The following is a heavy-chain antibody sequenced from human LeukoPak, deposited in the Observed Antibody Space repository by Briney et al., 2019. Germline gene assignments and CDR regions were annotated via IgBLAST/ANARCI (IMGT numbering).Heavy chain of an antibody. CDR3: AKERNPYSSSWYSLHYMDV. J-gene: IGHJ6*03. CDR2: ISGSGGST. D-gene: IGHD6-13*01. Sequence: GGSLRLSCAASGFTFSVYAMSWVRQAPGKGLEWVSAISGSGGSTYYADSVKGRFTISRDNSKSTLYLQINSLRAEDTAVFYCAKERNPYSSSWYSLHYMDVWGKGTTVTVSS. V-gene: IGHV3-23*01. CDR1: GFTFSVYA.